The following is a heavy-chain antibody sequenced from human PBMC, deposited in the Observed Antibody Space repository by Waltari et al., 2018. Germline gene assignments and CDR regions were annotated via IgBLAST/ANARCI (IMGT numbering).Heavy chain of an antibody. D-gene: IGHD1-1*01. CDR1: GYDFSTYW. CDR2: IDPSDSYS. V-gene: IGHV5-10-1*01. CDR3: ARTSTRDFYYMDV. Sequence: DVQLLQSGAEVKKPGESLRISCEGSGYDFSTYWITWVRHMPGKSLEWMGRIDPSDSYSNYSPSFRGHVTISVDRSISTAYIQWSGLRASDTAIYYCARTSTRDFYYMDVWGKGTTVTVSS. J-gene: IGHJ6*03.